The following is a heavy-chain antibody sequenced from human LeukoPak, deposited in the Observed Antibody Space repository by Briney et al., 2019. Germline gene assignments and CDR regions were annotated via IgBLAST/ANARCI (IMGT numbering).Heavy chain of an antibody. D-gene: IGHD3-10*01. Sequence: PSETLSLTCAVYGGSFSGYYWSWIRRPPGKGLEWIGEINHSGSTNYNPSLKSRVTISVDTSKNQFSLKLSSVTAADTAVYYCARGHYYGSGSYDYWGQGTLVTVSS. V-gene: IGHV4-34*01. CDR1: GGSFSGYY. CDR3: ARGHYYGSGSYDY. J-gene: IGHJ4*02. CDR2: INHSGST.